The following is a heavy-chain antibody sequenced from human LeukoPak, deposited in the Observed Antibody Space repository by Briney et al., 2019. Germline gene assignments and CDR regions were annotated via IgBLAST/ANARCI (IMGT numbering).Heavy chain of an antibody. J-gene: IGHJ4*02. Sequence: GGSLRLSCAASGFTFSSYGMHWVRQAPGKGLEWVAVISYDGSNKYYADSVKGRFTISRDNSKNSLYLQMNSLRAEDTALYYCSRSSSWYFPFDYWGQGTLVTVSS. D-gene: IGHD6-13*01. CDR3: SRSSSWYFPFDY. CDR1: GFTFSSYG. V-gene: IGHV3-30*03. CDR2: ISYDGSNK.